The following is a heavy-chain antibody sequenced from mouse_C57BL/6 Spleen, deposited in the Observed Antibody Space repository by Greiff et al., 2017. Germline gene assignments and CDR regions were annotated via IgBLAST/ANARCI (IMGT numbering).Heavy chain of an antibody. J-gene: IGHJ2*01. D-gene: IGHD2-5*01. CDR1: GFTFSDYG. V-gene: IGHV5-17*01. CDR3: ARRSYSNYFDY. Sequence: EVKLMESGGGLVKPGGSLKLSCAASGFTFSDYGMHWVRQAPEKGLEWVAYISSGSSTIYYADTVKGRFTISRNNAKNTLFLQMTGLRSEDTAMDYCARRSYSNYFDYWGQGTTLTVSS. CDR2: ISSGSSTI.